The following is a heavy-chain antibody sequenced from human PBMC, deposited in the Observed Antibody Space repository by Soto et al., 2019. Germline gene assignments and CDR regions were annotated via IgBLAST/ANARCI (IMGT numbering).Heavy chain of an antibody. CDR3: TRASMIVVVINYFDY. D-gene: IGHD3-22*01. CDR2: ISSGSSYI. CDR1: GFTFSSYS. Sequence: GGSLRLSCAASGFTFSSYSMNWVRQAPGKGLEWVSSISSGSSYIYYADSLKGRFTISRDNAKSSLYLQMNSLRAEDTAVYYYTRASMIVVVINYFDYWGQGTLVTVSS. V-gene: IGHV3-21*01. J-gene: IGHJ4*02.